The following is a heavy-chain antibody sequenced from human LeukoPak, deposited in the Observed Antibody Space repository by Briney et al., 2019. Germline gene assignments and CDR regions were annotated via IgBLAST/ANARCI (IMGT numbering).Heavy chain of an antibody. CDR3: ARSYSRVGLDY. V-gene: IGHV3-7*04. J-gene: IGHJ4*02. CDR1: GFTFSSDS. CDR2: IKHDGSEK. D-gene: IGHD6-13*01. Sequence: PGGSLRLSCAASGFTFSSDSMNWVRQAPGKGLEWVANIKHDGSEKYYVDSVKGRFSISRDNAKNSLFLQMNSLRADDTAVYYCARSYSRVGLDYWGQGTLVTVSS.